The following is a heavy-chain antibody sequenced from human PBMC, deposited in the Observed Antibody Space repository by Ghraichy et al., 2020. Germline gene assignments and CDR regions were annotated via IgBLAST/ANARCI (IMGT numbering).Heavy chain of an antibody. CDR3: ASGYCSSTSCSGMDV. Sequence: SETLSLTCTVSGGSISSYYWSWIRQPPGKGLEWIGYIYYSGSTNYHPSLNSRVTISVDTSKNQFSLKLSSVTAADTAGYYCASGYCSSTSCSGMDVWGQGTTVTVSS. CDR1: GGSISSYY. D-gene: IGHD2-2*03. V-gene: IGHV4-59*01. J-gene: IGHJ6*02. CDR2: IYYSGST.